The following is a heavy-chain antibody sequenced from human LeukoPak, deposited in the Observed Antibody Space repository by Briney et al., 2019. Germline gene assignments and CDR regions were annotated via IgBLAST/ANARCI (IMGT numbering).Heavy chain of an antibody. Sequence: GESLKISCKGSGYRFTSYWIGWVRQMPGKGLEWMGIIHPGDSETRYSPSFKGQVTMSADKSISTAYLQWSSLNVSDTAIYYCAGAYTAYDAFDYWGQGTLVIVSS. CDR2: IHPGDSET. CDR1: GYRFTSYW. CDR3: AGAYTAYDAFDY. J-gene: IGHJ4*02. D-gene: IGHD5-12*01. V-gene: IGHV5-51*01.